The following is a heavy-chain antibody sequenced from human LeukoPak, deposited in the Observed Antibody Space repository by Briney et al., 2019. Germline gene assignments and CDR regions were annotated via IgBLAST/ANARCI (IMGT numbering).Heavy chain of an antibody. CDR3: VEDLRLDLHFDTFDV. CDR1: GLSLDDYD. D-gene: IGHD1-7*01. Sequence: GGSLTLPCAACGLSLDDYDMQGVRQAPGKGVEGVSCISSDSGSSVYADSVRGRFTISRDNAKNSIFLQMSRMTPEDTALYYCVEDLRLDLHFDTFDVWGQGTLVTVSS. J-gene: IGHJ3*01. V-gene: IGHV3-9*01. CDR2: ISSDSGSS.